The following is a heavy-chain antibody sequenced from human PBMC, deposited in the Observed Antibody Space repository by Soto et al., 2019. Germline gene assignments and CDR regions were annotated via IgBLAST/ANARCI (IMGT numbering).Heavy chain of an antibody. Sequence: GESLKISCKGSGYSFTGYWIGWVRQMPGKGLEWMGIIYPGDSDTRYSPSFQGQVTISADKSISTAYVQWNSLKASDTAMYYCARPRSSSRNYYGMDVWGQGTTVTSP. CDR2: IYPGDSDT. J-gene: IGHJ6*02. CDR3: ARPRSSSRNYYGMDV. CDR1: GYSFTGYW. V-gene: IGHV5-51*01. D-gene: IGHD6-13*01.